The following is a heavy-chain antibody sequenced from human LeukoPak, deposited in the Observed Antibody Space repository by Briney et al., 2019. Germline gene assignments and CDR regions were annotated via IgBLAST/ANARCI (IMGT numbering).Heavy chain of an antibody. J-gene: IGHJ4*02. Sequence: SETLSLTCAVYGGSFSGYYWSWIRQPPGKGLEWIGEINHSGSTNYNPSLKSRVTISVDTSKNQFSLKLSSVTAADTAVYYCARWVEMATIPASYFDYWGQGTLVTVSS. CDR1: GGSFSGYY. D-gene: IGHD5-24*01. CDR2: INHSGST. V-gene: IGHV4-34*01. CDR3: ARWVEMATIPASYFDY.